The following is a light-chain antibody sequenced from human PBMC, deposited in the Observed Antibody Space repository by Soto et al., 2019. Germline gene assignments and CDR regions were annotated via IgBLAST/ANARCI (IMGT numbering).Light chain of an antibody. Sequence: EIVLTQSPGTLSLSPGERATLSCRASQSVSSSYLAWYQQKPGQAPRLLIYGASSRATGIPYRFSCSGSGTDFTLTISRLEPEDFAVYYCQQYGSSGYTFGQGTKLEIK. CDR1: QSVSSSY. J-gene: IGKJ2*01. V-gene: IGKV3-20*01. CDR3: QQYGSSGYT. CDR2: GAS.